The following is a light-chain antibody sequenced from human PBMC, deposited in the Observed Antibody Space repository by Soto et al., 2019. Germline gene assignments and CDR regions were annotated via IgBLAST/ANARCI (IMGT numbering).Light chain of an antibody. CDR2: EST. V-gene: IGLV1-40*01. CDR1: SSNIGAGYD. J-gene: IGLJ2*01. Sequence: QSVLTQPPSVSGAPGQRVTISCTGSSSNIGAGYDVHWYQHLPGAAPKLLIFESTNRPSGVPDRFSGSKSGTSASLDISGLQAGDEADYYCAAWDDSLSGVVFGGGTKLTVL. CDR3: AAWDDSLSGVV.